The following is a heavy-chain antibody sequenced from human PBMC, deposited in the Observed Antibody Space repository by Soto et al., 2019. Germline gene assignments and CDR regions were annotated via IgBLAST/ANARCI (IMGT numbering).Heavy chain of an antibody. CDR2: IYHTGST. J-gene: IGHJ4*02. D-gene: IGHD1-26*01. CDR3: AHRPIVGAAI. V-gene: IGHV4-4*02. Sequence: QVQLQESGPGLVKPSGTLSLTCGVFGGSISNSNWWTWVRQPPGMGLEWIGEIYHTGSTNYNSSLMSRVTISLDKPNNQFSLKLSSVTAADTAVYYCAHRPIVGAAIWGQGTLVTVSS. CDR1: GGSISNSNW.